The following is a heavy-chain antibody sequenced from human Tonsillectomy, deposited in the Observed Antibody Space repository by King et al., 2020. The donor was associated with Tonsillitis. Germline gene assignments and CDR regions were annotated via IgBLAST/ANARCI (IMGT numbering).Heavy chain of an antibody. CDR1: GFTFSTYG. CDR2: LSYDEKNK. CDR3: ARGTPPNYNRLTGFHNYGMDV. J-gene: IGHJ6*02. D-gene: IGHD3-9*01. Sequence: VQLVESGGGVVQPGRSLRLSCEGSGFTFSTYGLHWVRQAPGKGLEWMAVLSYDEKNKYYADSVKGRFTISRDNSKNTLYLQMNSLRTEDTAVYYCARGTPPNYNRLTGFHNYGMDVWGRGTTVTVSS. V-gene: IGHV3-30*19.